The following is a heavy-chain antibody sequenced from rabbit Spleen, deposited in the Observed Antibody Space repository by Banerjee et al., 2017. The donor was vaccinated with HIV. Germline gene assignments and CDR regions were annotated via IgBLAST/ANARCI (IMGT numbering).Heavy chain of an antibody. CDR3: ARDGAGGSYFAL. Sequence: QLEESAGGLVQPGGSLKLSCKASGFTLSSYYMNWVRQAPGKGPEWIGYIDPVFGITYYANWVNGRFSISRENAQNTVLLQMTSLTAADTATYFCARDGAGGSYFALWGPGTLVTVS. CDR2: IDPVFGIT. J-gene: IGHJ4*01. CDR1: GFTLSSYY. V-gene: IGHV1S7*01. D-gene: IGHD8-1*01.